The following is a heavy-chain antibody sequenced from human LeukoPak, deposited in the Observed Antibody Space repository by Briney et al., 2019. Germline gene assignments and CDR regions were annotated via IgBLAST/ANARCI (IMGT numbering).Heavy chain of an antibody. V-gene: IGHV3-11*01. J-gene: IGHJ4*02. D-gene: IGHD2-8*01. CDR2: ISRSGSNI. CDR1: AFTFSDYY. CDR3: ARHIDGHLDC. Sequence: GGSLRLSCAASAFTFSDYYMTWIRQAPGRGLEWVPYISRSGSNIYYADSVKGRFTVSRDDAKNSLYLQMNSLRVEDTAMYYCARHIDGHLDCWGQGTLVTVSS.